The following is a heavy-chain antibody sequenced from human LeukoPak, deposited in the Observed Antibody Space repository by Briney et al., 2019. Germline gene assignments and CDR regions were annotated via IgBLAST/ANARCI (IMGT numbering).Heavy chain of an antibody. CDR3: ATYYYGSGNQDF. Sequence: GGSLRLSCATSGFVFSKNGMHWVRQAPGKGLEWVAFIRHDEGNKYYADSVKGRFTISRDNSKNTLYLQMNSLRAEDTAVYYCATYYYGSGNQDFWGQGTLVTVSS. V-gene: IGHV3-30*02. CDR2: IRHDEGNK. D-gene: IGHD3-10*01. J-gene: IGHJ4*02. CDR1: GFVFSKNG.